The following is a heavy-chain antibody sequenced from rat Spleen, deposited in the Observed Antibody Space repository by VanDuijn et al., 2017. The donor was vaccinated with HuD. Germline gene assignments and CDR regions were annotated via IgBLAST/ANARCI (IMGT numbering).Heavy chain of an antibody. CDR1: GFTFSDYN. D-gene: IGHD1-4*01. V-gene: IGHV5-7*01. Sequence: EVQLVESGGGLVQPGRSLKLSCAASGFTFSDYNMAWVRQAPKKGLEWVATISYDGSSTYYRDSVKGRFTISRDNAKNTLYLQMDSLRSEDTATYYCARHELPGYNWFAYWGQGTLVTVSS. CDR2: ISYDGSST. CDR3: ARHELPGYNWFAY. J-gene: IGHJ3*01.